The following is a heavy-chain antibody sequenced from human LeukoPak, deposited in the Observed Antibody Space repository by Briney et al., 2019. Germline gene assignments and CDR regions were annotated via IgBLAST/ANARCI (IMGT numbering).Heavy chain of an antibody. CDR2: INPSGGST. D-gene: IGHD3-22*01. V-gene: IGHV1-46*03. Sequence: ASAKVSCKASGYTFTSYYMHLVRQAPGQGLEWMGIINPSGGSTSYAQKFQGRVTMTRDTSTSTVYMELSSLRSEDTAVYYCARDRGYDYYDSIGYYPKDYFDYWGQGTLVTVSS. CDR1: GYTFTSYY. CDR3: ARDRGYDYYDSIGYYPKDYFDY. J-gene: IGHJ4*02.